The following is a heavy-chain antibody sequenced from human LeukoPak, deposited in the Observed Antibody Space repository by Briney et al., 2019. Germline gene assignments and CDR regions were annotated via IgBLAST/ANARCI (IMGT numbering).Heavy chain of an antibody. D-gene: IGHD3-16*01. CDR3: AKVTGGDMITYGGLDY. Sequence: GGSLRLSCAASGFTFSSYAMSWVRQAPGKGLEWVSAISGNGDITYYTDYVKGRFTISRDNSKNTLYLQMNSLRAEDTAVYYCAKVTGGDMITYGGLDYWGQGTLVTVSP. CDR2: ISGNGDIT. CDR1: GFTFSSYA. V-gene: IGHV3-23*01. J-gene: IGHJ4*02.